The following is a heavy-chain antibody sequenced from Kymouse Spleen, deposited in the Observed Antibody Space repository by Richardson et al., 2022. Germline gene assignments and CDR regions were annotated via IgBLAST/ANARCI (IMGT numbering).Heavy chain of an antibody. CDR2: IWYDGSNK. J-gene: IGHJ4*02. V-gene: IGHV3-33*01. CDR3: ARDRDCTNGVCMYYFDY. D-gene: IGHD2-8*01. CDR1: GFTFSSYG. Sequence: QVQLVESGGGVVQPGRSLRLSCAASGFTFSSYGMHWVRQAPGKGLEWVAVIWYDGSNKYYADSVKGRFTISRDNSKNTLYLQMNSLRAEDTAVYYCARDRDCTNGVCMYYFDYWGQGTLVTVSS.